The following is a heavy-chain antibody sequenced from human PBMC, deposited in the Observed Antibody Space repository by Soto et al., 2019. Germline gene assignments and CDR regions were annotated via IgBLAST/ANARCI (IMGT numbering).Heavy chain of an antibody. D-gene: IGHD5-12*01. J-gene: IGHJ4*02. V-gene: IGHV3-74*01. CDR2: INNDASST. CDR1: GFSFSIYW. CDR3: VGVDPGSPLR. Sequence: GGSLRLSCAASGFSFSIYWMHWVRQPPGKGLVWVSHINNDASSTSYADSVKGRSTISRDNAKDTLYLQMNSLRVEDTAVYYFVGVDPGSPLRWGQGTLVTGSS.